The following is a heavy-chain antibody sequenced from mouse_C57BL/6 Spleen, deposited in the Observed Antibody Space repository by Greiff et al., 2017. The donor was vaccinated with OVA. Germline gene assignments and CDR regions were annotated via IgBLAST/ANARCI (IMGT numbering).Heavy chain of an antibody. V-gene: IGHV1-55*01. CDR1: GYTFTSYW. CDR2: IYPGSGST. CDR3: ARRGDYGYGRYAMGY. Sequence: QVQLQQPGAELVKPGASVKMSCKASGYTFTSYWITWVKQRPGQGLEWIGDIYPGSGSTNYNEKFKSKATLTVDTSSSTAYMQLSILTSEDSAVYYGARRGDYGYGRYAMGYWGQGTSVTVSS. D-gene: IGHD2-2*01. J-gene: IGHJ4*01.